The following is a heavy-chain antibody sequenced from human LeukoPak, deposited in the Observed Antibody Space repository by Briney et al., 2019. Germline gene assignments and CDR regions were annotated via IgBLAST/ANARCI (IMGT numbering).Heavy chain of an antibody. Sequence: PGRSLRLSCAASGFTFSSYAMHWVRQAPGKGLEWVTVISYDGSNKYYADSVKGRFTISRDNSKNTLYLQMNSLRAEDTAVSYCARDYCGSGSYYNGLFYWGQGTLVTVSS. V-gene: IGHV3-30*04. CDR2: ISYDGSNK. CDR3: ARDYCGSGSYYNGLFY. CDR1: GFTFSSYA. D-gene: IGHD3-10*01. J-gene: IGHJ4*02.